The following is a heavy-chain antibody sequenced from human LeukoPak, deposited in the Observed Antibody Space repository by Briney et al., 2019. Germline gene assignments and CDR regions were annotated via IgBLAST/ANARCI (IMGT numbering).Heavy chain of an antibody. CDR2: ISSSGSTI. CDR3: AKDHYSGSGSYIGLSWFDP. D-gene: IGHD3-10*01. J-gene: IGHJ5*02. Sequence: GGSLRLSCAASGFTFSSYEMNWVRQAPGKGLEWVSYISSSGSTIYYADSVKGRFTISRDNAKNSLYLQMNSLRAEDTALYYCAKDHYSGSGSYIGLSWFDPWGPGTLVTVSS. CDR1: GFTFSSYE. V-gene: IGHV3-48*03.